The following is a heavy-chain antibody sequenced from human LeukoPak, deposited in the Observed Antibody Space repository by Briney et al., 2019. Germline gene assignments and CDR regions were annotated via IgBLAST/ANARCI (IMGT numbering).Heavy chain of an antibody. V-gene: IGHV4-59*08. D-gene: IGHD4-23*01. CDR1: GGSIRSYY. J-gene: IGHJ4*02. Sequence: SETLSLTCTVSGGSIRSYYWSWIRQPPGKGLEWIGYIYYSGSGSTNYNSSLKSRVTISVDTSKNQFSLKLSSVTAADTAVYYCARRGGHGGSFDYWGQGTLVTVSS. CDR2: IYYSGSGST. CDR3: ARRGGHGGSFDY.